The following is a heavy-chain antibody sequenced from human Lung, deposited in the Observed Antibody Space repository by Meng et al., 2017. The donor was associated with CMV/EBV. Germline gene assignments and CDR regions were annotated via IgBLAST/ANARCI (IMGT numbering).Heavy chain of an antibody. CDR2: INAGNGNT. Sequence: QFQLVLSGPGVNKPGASVKVCCKASGYTLTSYAMHWVRQAPGQRLEWMGWINAGNGNTKYSQRFQGRVTITRNTSASTAYMELSSLRSQDTTVYYCARAGYDSSGYYPQPFDYWGQGTLVTVSS. D-gene: IGHD3-22*01. CDR1: GYTLTSYA. CDR3: ARAGYDSSGYYPQPFDY. V-gene: IGHV1-3*01. J-gene: IGHJ4*02.